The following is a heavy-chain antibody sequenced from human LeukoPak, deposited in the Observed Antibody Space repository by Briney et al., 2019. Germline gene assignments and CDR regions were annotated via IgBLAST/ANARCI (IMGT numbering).Heavy chain of an antibody. CDR1: GGSISSSSYY. CDR2: IYYSGST. D-gene: IGHD3-22*01. Sequence: SETLSLTCTVSGGSISSSSYYWGWIRQPPGKGLEWIGSIYYSGSTYYNPSLKSRVTISVDTSKNQFSLKLSSVTAADTAVYYCARRTMTNTVGDYWGQGTLVTVSS. V-gene: IGHV4-39*01. J-gene: IGHJ4*02. CDR3: ARRTMTNTVGDY.